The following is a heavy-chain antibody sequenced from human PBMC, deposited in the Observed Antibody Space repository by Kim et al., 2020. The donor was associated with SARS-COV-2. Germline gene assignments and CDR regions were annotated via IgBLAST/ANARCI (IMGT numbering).Heavy chain of an antibody. Sequence: KSRVPIAVDTSKNQFSLKLSSVTAADTAVYYCARHSQYSSGWYVDYYFDYWGQGTLVTVSS. V-gene: IGHV4-39*01. J-gene: IGHJ4*02. CDR3: ARHSQYSSGWYVDYYFDY. D-gene: IGHD6-19*01.